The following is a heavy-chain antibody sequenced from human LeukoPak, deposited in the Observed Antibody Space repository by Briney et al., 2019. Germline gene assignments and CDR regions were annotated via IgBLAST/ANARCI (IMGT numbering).Heavy chain of an antibody. CDR3: ARASDILNWFDP. CDR2: INPNSGGT. J-gene: IGHJ5*02. Sequence: GASVKVSCKASGYTFTGYYMHWVRQAPGQGLEWMGWINPNSGGTNYAQKFQGRVTMTRDTSICTAYMELSRLRSDDTAVYYCARASDILNWFDPWGQGTLVTVSS. D-gene: IGHD3-9*01. CDR1: GYTFTGYY. V-gene: IGHV1-2*02.